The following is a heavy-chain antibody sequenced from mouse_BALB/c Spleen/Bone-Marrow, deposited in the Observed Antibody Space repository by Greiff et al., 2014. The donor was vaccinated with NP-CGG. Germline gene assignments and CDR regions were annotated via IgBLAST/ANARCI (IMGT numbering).Heavy chain of an antibody. V-gene: IGHV1-7*01. J-gene: IGHJ4*01. CDR2: INPTIGYT. D-gene: IGHD2-14*01. CDR1: GYTFTNYC. Sequence: QVHVKQSGAELAKLGASVKMSCKASGYTFTNYCIHWVKQRPGQGLEWIGYINPTIGYTEYNQKFKDKATLTADKSSTTAYMQLSSLTSEDSAVYYCAGEDSYSRSYAMDFWGQGTSVTVSS. CDR3: AGEDSYSRSYAMDF.